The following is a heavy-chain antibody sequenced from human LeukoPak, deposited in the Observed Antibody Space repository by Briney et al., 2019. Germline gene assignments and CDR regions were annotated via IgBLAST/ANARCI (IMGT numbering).Heavy chain of an antibody. CDR3: AKAAGATSLPNYFDY. CDR2: ISWNSGSI. Sequence: PGGSLRLSCAASGFTFDDYAMHWVRQAPGKGLEWVSGISWNSGSIGYADSVKGRFTISRDDAKNSLYLQMNSLRAEDMALYYCAKAAGATSLPNYFDYWGQGTLVTVSS. V-gene: IGHV3-9*03. J-gene: IGHJ4*02. CDR1: GFTFDDYA. D-gene: IGHD1-26*01.